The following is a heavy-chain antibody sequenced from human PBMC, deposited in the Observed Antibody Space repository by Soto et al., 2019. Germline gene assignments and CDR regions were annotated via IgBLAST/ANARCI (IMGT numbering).Heavy chain of an antibody. CDR1: GGTISRYA. V-gene: IGHV1-69*01. J-gene: IGHJ4*02. CDR3: ASGAAMAPFDY. Sequence: QVQLVQSGAEVKKPGSSVKVSCKASGGTISRYAISWVRQSPGQGLEGMGVIIPTFGTANYAQKFKGRATITADESTSTAYMELSSLRSEGTGVYYCASGAAMAPFDYWGQGTLVTVSS. CDR2: IIPTFGTA. D-gene: IGHD5-18*01.